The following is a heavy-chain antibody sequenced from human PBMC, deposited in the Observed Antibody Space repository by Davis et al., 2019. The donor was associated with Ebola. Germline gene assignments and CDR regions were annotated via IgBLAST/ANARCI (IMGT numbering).Heavy chain of an antibody. CDR2: ISGNGRGT. J-gene: IGHJ4*02. D-gene: IGHD3-16*01. CDR1: GFTFNNYA. V-gene: IGHV3-23*01. Sequence: GESLKISCAASGFTFNNYAMNWVRQAPGKGLEWVASISGNGRGTYYADSVRGRFIIPRDNSDNTLSMQMNTLRAEDTAVYYCAKEGTTSTYTLWGQGTLVTVSS. CDR3: AKEGTTSTYTL.